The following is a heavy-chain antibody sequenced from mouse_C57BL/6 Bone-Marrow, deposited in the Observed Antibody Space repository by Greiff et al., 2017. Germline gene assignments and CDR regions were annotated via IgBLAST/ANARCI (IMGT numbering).Heavy chain of an antibody. J-gene: IGHJ4*01. Sequence: VQLQQSGAELARPGASVKMSCKASGYTFTSYTMHWVKQRPGQGLEWIGYINPSSGYTKYNQKFKDKATLTADKSSSTAYMQLSSLTSEDSAVYYCARYRKNCWYAMDYWGQGTSVTVSS. CDR1: GYTFTSYT. D-gene: IGHD4-1*01. V-gene: IGHV1-4*01. CDR2: INPSSGYT. CDR3: ARYRKNCWYAMDY.